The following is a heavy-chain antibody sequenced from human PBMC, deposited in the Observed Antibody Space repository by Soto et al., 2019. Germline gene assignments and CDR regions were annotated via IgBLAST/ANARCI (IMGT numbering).Heavy chain of an antibody. D-gene: IGHD1-1*01. CDR3: ARRAETNGWNGFGADKYYFDF. Sequence: ASVKVSCKASGYTFTSYDIYWVRQATGQGLEWVGWMNPNTGNSGYAQKFQGRVTMTSDTSISTAHMELSSLRSEDTAVYYCARRAETNGWNGFGADKYYFDFWGQGTLVTVSS. CDR2: MNPNTGNS. J-gene: IGHJ4*02. CDR1: GYTFTSYD. V-gene: IGHV1-8*01.